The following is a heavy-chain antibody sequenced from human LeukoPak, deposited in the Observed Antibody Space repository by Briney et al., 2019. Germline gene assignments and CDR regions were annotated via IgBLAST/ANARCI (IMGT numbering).Heavy chain of an antibody. CDR2: IYYSGST. J-gene: IGHJ5*02. CDR3: ARDRDGNGWFDP. CDR1: DGSISSYY. Sequence: SETLSLTCTVSDGSISSYYWSWIRQPPGKGLEWIGYIYYSGSTNCNPSLKSRVTISLDTPKNQFSLKVRSVTAADTAMYYCARDRDGNGWFDPWGQGTLVTVSS. D-gene: IGHD1-1*01. V-gene: IGHV4-59*01.